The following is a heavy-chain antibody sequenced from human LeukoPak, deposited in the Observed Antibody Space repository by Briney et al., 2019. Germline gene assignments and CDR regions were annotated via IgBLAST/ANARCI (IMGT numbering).Heavy chain of an antibody. Sequence: ASVTVSCTSSAYIFTNYDINWVRQAPGQGLEWMGWMNPNSGKTGYSQKFQGRVTMTSTIPIMTAYMELRNLRPEDTDVYFCSRGPPESSTSDYWGQGTL. J-gene: IGHJ4*02. CDR3: SRGPPESSTSDY. V-gene: IGHV1-8*01. D-gene: IGHD6-13*01. CDR1: AYIFTNYD. CDR2: MNPNSGKT.